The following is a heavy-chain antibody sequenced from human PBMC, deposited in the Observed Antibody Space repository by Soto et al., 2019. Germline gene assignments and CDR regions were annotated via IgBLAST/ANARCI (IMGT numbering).Heavy chain of an antibody. CDR2: INGRSNYV. Sequence: EVQVVESGGGLVKPGGSLRLSCVFSGFTFSTYTMNWVRQAPGKGLEWVSSINGRSNYVYYAGSVKGRFTISRDNAKNSLYLQMNRLRAEDTAIYYWAREDGVVGSSSAFDHWGLGTLVTVSS. CDR3: AREDGVVGSSSAFDH. V-gene: IGHV3-21*01. D-gene: IGHD1-26*01. J-gene: IGHJ4*02. CDR1: GFTFSTYT.